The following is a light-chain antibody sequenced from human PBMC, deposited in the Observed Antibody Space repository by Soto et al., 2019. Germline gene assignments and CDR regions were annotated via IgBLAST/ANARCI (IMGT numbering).Light chain of an antibody. CDR1: QSVSHDY. CDR3: QQYGGSLP. CDR2: GAS. V-gene: IGKV3-20*01. J-gene: IGKJ4*01. Sequence: EIVLTQSPGTLSLSPGESATLSCRASQSVSHDYLAWYQQKPGRAPRLVIYGASNRASGVPDRFSGSGSGTDFTLSISRLEHEDFPGYYCQQYGGSLPFGGGTNVDI.